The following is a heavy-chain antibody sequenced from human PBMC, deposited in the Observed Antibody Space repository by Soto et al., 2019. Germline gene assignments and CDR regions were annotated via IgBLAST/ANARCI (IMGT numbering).Heavy chain of an antibody. CDR1: GGSISSGGYY. J-gene: IGHJ6*02. CDR3: ARAGIGCSSTICYAAGGPVIKHYYYYYGMDV. D-gene: IGHD2-2*01. CDR2: IYYSGST. V-gene: IGHV4-31*03. Sequence: PSETLSLTCTVSGGSISSGGYYWSWIRQHPGKGMEWIGYIYYSGSTYYNPSLKSRVTISVDTSKNQFSLKLSSVTAADTAVYYCARAGIGCSSTICYAAGGPVIKHYYYYYGMDVWGQGTTVTVSS.